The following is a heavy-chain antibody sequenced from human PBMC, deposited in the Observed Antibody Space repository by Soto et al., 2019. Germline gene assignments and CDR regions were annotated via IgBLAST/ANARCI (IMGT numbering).Heavy chain of an antibody. D-gene: IGHD1-26*01. CDR1: GFSFSISP. J-gene: IGHJ6*02. Sequence: PGGSLRLSCAASGFSFSISPMHWVRQAPGKGPEWVALISYDGTNKYYADSVKGRFTISRDNSKNTLYLQMNSLRAEDTAVYYCAKDVVVGATPGLGDYYYYYGMDVWGQGTTVTVSS. V-gene: IGHV3-30-3*01. CDR2: ISYDGTNK. CDR3: AKDVVVGATPGLGDYYYYYGMDV.